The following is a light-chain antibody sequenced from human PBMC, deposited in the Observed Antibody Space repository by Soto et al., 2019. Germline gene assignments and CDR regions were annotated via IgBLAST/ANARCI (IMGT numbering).Light chain of an antibody. CDR2: EVS. CDR3: SSYTSSTTLV. V-gene: IGLV2-14*01. CDR1: SXDVGGYNY. J-gene: IGLJ1*01. Sequence: QSVLTQPASVSGSPGQSITISCTGTSXDVGGYNYVSWYQQHPGKAPKLLIYEVSNRPSGVSIRFSGSKSGNTASLTISGLQAEDEADYYCSSYTSSTTLVFGTGTKVTVL.